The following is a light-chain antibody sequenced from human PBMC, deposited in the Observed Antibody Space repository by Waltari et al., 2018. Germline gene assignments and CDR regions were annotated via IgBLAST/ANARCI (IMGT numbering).Light chain of an antibody. CDR3: AAWDDSLNGPV. Sequence: QSVLTQPPSASGTPGQRVTIPCSGSSSNIGSNTVNWYQQLPGTAPKLLNYSNNQRPSGVPDRFSGSKSGTSASLAISGLQSEDEADYYCAAWDDSLNGPVFGGGTKLTVL. CDR2: SNN. J-gene: IGLJ2*01. CDR1: SSNIGSNT. V-gene: IGLV1-44*01.